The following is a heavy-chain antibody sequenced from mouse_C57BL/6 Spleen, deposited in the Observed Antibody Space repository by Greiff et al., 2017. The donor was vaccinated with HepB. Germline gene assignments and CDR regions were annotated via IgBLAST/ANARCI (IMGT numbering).Heavy chain of an antibody. CDR3: ARGYYRWYFDV. CDR1: GYTFTSYW. Sequence: QVQLQQSGAELVKPGASVKLSCKASGYTFTSYWMQWVKQRPGQGLEWIGEIDPSDSYTNYNQKFKGKATLTVDTSSSTAYMQLSSLTSEDSAVYYCARGYYRWYFDVWGTGTTVTVSS. D-gene: IGHD2-3*01. J-gene: IGHJ1*03. CDR2: IDPSDSYT. V-gene: IGHV1-50*01.